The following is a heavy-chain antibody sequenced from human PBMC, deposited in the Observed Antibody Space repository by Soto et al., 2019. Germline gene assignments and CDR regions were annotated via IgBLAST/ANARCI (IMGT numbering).Heavy chain of an antibody. CDR2: IWYDGSNK. Sequence: QVQLVESGGGVVQPGRSLRLSCAASGFTFSSYGMHWVRQAPGKGLEWVAVIWYDGSNKYYADSVKGRFTISRDNSKNTLYLQMTVLRAEDTAVYYFARQAAAGIEGWFDPWGQGTLFTVSS. D-gene: IGHD6-13*01. CDR3: ARQAAAGIEGWFDP. CDR1: GFTFSSYG. V-gene: IGHV3-33*01. J-gene: IGHJ5*02.